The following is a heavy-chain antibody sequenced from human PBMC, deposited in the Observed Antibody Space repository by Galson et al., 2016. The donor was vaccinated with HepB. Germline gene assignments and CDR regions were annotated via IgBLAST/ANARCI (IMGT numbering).Heavy chain of an antibody. J-gene: IGHJ4*02. V-gene: IGHV2-5*02. CDR1: GFSLTTRAVG. D-gene: IGHD2-2*01. CDR2: IYWDDDK. CDR3: AHAVSHWSGTTCFPIYHFDD. Sequence: PALVKPTQTLTLTCSFSGFSLTTRAVGVGWIRQPPGKALEWLALIYWDDDKRYSPSLRTRLAISKDTSKNQVVLKMTNMDPLDTATYYCAHAVSHWSGTTCFPIYHFDDWGQGTLVTVSS.